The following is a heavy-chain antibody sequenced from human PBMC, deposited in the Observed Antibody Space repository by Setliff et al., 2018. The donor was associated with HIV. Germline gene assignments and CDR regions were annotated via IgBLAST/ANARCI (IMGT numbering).Heavy chain of an antibody. CDR1: GGTFSSYP. Sequence: SVKVSCKASGGTFSSYPISWVRQAPGQGLEWMGGIIPIFGTTHYAQKFQGRVTVTADESTSTAYMQLSSLRSEDTAVYYCARGRNYDSSGYGDYYYYMDVWGKGTTVTVSS. CDR2: IIPIFGTT. V-gene: IGHV1-69*13. D-gene: IGHD3-22*01. CDR3: ARGRNYDSSGYGDYYYYMDV. J-gene: IGHJ6*03.